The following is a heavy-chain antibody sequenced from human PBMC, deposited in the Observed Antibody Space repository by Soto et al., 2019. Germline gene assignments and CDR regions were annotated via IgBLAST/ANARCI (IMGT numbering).Heavy chain of an antibody. J-gene: IGHJ5*02. CDR1: GGSISSGGYY. Sequence: SETLSLTCTVSGGSISSGGYYWSWIRQHPGKGLEWIGYIYYSGSTYYNPSLKSRVTISVDTSKNQFSLNLSSVTAADTAVYYCARAGHSSSSEGAIWFDPWGQGTLVTVSS. D-gene: IGHD6-6*01. CDR3: ARAGHSSSSEGAIWFDP. V-gene: IGHV4-31*03. CDR2: IYYSGST.